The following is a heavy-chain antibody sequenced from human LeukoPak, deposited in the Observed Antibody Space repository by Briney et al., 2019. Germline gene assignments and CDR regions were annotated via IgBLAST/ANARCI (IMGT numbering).Heavy chain of an antibody. CDR3: AREYYYGFNV. CDR2: IYIDGGT. J-gene: IGHJ6*02. Sequence: GGSLRLSCAASGLIVCDTYLSWVRRAPGKGVKWVSVIYIDGGTDFADSVKGRFTISRDNSKNTLYLQMHSLRADDTAVYYCAREYYYGFNVWGQGTTVTVSS. V-gene: IGHV3-66*01. CDR1: GLIVCDTY.